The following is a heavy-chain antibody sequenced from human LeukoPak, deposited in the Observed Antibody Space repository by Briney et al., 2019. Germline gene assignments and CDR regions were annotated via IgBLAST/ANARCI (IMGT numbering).Heavy chain of an antibody. CDR1: GGSISSSNW. V-gene: IGHV4-4*02. CDR2: IYHSGST. J-gene: IGHJ5*02. Sequence: SETLSLTCAVSGGSISSSNWWSWVRQPPGKGLEWIGEIYHSGSTNYNPSLKSRVTISVDKSKNQFSLKLSSVTAADTAVYYCARSPFKAITMVRGVIPAWGQGTLVTVSS. CDR3: ARSPFKAITMVRGVIPA. D-gene: IGHD3-10*01.